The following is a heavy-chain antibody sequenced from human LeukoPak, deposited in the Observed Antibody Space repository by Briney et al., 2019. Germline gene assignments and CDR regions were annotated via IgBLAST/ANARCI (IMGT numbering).Heavy chain of an antibody. CDR2: SHNSGNT. J-gene: IGHJ3*02. D-gene: IGHD2-15*01. CDR3: ARLPGCSGSSCFRAFDM. V-gene: IGHV4-61*09. CDR1: GGSISSGSYY. Sequence: SQTLSLTCTVSGGSISSGSYYWSWIRQPPGKGLEWIGYSHNSGNTNYNPSLRSRVTMSVDTSNNHFSLKVTSVTVADTAVYFCARLPGCSGSSCFRAFDMWGQGTMVTVSS.